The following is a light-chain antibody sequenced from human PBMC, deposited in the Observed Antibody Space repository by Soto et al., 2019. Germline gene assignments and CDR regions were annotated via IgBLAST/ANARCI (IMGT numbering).Light chain of an antibody. Sequence: QSALTQPPSVSGSPGQSVTISCTGTSSDVGSYNRVSWYQQPPGTAPKLMIYEVSNRPSGVPDRFSGSKSGNTASLTISGRQAEDDSDYYCSSYTSSSTFPCVCGGGTKLTVL. V-gene: IGLV2-18*02. CDR2: EVS. J-gene: IGLJ3*02. CDR3: SSYTSSSTFPCV. CDR1: SSDVGSYNR.